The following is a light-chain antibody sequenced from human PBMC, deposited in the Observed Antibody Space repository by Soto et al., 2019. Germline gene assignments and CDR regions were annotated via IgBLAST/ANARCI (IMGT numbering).Light chain of an antibody. CDR2: EVS. CDR1: SSDIGAYKY. J-gene: IGLJ1*01. V-gene: IGLV2-14*01. Sequence: QSVLTQPASVSGSPGQSITISCTGTSSDIGAYKYVSWYQHHSGKAPKLIIYEVSIRPSGISNRFSGSMSGNTASLTISGLQAEDEADYYCSPYTSTSARVFGTGTKVTVL. CDR3: SPYTSTSARV.